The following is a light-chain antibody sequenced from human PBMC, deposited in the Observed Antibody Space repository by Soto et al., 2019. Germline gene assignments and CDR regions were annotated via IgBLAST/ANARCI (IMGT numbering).Light chain of an antibody. CDR1: QSVSSSY. CDR3: QQRWT. CDR2: GAS. V-gene: IGKV3-20*01. J-gene: IGKJ1*01. Sequence: EIVLTQSPGTLSLSPGERATLSCRASQSVSSSYLAWYQQQPGQAPRLLIYGASSRAAGIPDRFSGSGSGTDFTLTISGLEPEDFAQYYSQQRWTFGQGTKVEIK.